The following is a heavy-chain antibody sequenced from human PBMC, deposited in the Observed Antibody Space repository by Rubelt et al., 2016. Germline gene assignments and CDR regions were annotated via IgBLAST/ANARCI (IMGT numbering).Heavy chain of an antibody. CDR2: IDPSDSYI. CDR3: GRGNSWYPL. J-gene: IGHJ4*02. CDR1: GYNFTTYW. Sequence: EVQLVQSGAEVKKPGESLRISCKGSGYNFTTYWISWVRQTPGKGLEWMGRIDPSDSYINYSPSSHGHVSISAATSISTAYLRWGSLKASDTAMYYCGRGNSWYPLWGQGTLVTVSS. V-gene: IGHV5-10-1*03. D-gene: IGHD6-13*01.